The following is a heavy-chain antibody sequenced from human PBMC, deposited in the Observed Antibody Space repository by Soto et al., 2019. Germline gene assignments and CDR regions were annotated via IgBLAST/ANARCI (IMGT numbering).Heavy chain of an antibody. J-gene: IGHJ5*02. CDR3: AIMVYCSSTSCYGWWFDP. V-gene: IGHV4-31*03. CDR1: GGSISSGGYY. D-gene: IGHD2-2*01. CDR2: IYYSGST. Sequence: QVQLQKSGPGLVKPSQTLSLTCTVSGGSISSGGYYWSWIRQHPGKGLEWIGYIYYSGSTYYNPSLKSRVTISVDTSKNQFSLKLSSVTAADTAVYYCAIMVYCSSTSCYGWWFDPWGQGTLVTVSS.